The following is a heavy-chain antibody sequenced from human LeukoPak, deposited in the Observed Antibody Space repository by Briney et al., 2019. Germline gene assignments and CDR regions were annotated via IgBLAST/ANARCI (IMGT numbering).Heavy chain of an antibody. V-gene: IGHV3-48*03. CDR3: AKDGGSGILY. CDR2: ISAGGNLM. D-gene: IGHD3-10*01. J-gene: IGHJ4*02. CDR1: VFTFSNYE. Sequence: RRSCAASVFTFSNYEMNCGRQAPGKGLEWISYISAGGNLMFYADSVRGRFTISRDNAKNSLYLQMNSLRAEDTAIYYCAKDGGSGILYWDQGPLVTVSS.